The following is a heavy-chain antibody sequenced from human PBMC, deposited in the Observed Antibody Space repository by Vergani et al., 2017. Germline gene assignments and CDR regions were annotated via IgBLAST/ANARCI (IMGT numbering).Heavy chain of an antibody. D-gene: IGHD2-21*02. CDR2: IIPIFGTA. J-gene: IGHJ6*02. CDR1: GGTFSSYA. V-gene: IGHV1-69*13. CDR3: ARDLGPHIVVVTANYGMDV. Sequence: QVQLVQSGAEVKKPGSSVKVSCKASGGTFSSYAISWVRRAPGQGLEWMGRIIPIFGTANYAQKFQGRVTITADESTSTAYMGLSSLRSEDTAVYYCARDLGPHIVVVTANYGMDVWGQGTTVTVSS.